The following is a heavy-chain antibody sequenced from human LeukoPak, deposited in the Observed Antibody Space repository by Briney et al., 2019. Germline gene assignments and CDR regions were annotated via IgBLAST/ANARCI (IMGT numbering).Heavy chain of an antibody. Sequence: PSETLSHTCTVSGGSISSGSYYWSWIRQPAGKGLEWVGRTYTSGSTNYNPFLKSRVTVSVATSKTQFSLKLSSVTAADTAVDYCARVRTSGSDREPGYYYYYYMDVWGKGTTVTISS. J-gene: IGHJ6*03. CDR2: TYTSGST. V-gene: IGHV4-61*02. CDR1: GGSISSGSYY. CDR3: ARVRTSGSDREPGYYYYYYMDV. D-gene: IGHD3-16*02.